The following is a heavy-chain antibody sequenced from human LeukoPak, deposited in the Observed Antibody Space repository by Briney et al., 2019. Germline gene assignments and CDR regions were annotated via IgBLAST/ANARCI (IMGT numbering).Heavy chain of an antibody. J-gene: IGHJ3*02. V-gene: IGHV3-23*01. Sequence: GGSLRLSCAASGFTFSSYWMSWVRQAPGKRPEWVSSLTDSGGTTYYVDSVKGRFTISRDNSKNTLYLHMNSLRAEDTAMYYCAKKRDAFDIWGQGTVVAVSS. D-gene: IGHD5-24*01. CDR2: LTDSGGTT. CDR3: AKKRDAFDI. CDR1: GFTFSSYW.